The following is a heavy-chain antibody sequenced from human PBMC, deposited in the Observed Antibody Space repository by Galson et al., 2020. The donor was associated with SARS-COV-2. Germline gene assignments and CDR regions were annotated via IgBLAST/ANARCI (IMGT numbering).Heavy chain of an antibody. D-gene: IGHD5-12*01. Sequence: TLSLTCTVSGYSISSDYYWAWIRQPPGKGLEWIVSLRHSGATSYNPSFTSQVSISIDTSKNDISLKVTSVTAAVTATDYCARRRAGGYGDWFDSWGQGALVTVSS. CDR2: LRHSGAT. V-gene: IGHV4-38-2*02. J-gene: IGHJ5*01. CDR3: ARRRAGGYGDWFDS. CDR1: GYSISSDYY.